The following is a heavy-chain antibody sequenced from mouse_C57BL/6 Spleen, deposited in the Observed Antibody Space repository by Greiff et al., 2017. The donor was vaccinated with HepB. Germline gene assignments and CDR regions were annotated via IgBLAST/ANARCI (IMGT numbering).Heavy chain of an antibody. V-gene: IGHV1-7*01. Sequence: VQLQQSGAELAKPGASVKLSCKASGYTFTSYWMHWVKQRPGQGLEWIGYINPSSGYTKYNQKFKDKATWTADKSSSTAYMQLSSLTYEDSAVYYCANYYGSSPHWYFDVWGTGTTVTVSS. CDR1: GYTFTSYW. J-gene: IGHJ1*03. D-gene: IGHD1-1*01. CDR2: INPSSGYT. CDR3: ANYYGSSPHWYFDV.